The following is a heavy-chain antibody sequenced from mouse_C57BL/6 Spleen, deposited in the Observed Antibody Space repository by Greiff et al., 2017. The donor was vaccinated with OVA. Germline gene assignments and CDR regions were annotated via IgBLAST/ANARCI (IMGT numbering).Heavy chain of an antibody. J-gene: IGHJ2*01. CDR1: GYAFSSYW. CDR3: ARCSTVYYFDY. CDR2: IYPGDGDT. Sequence: QVQLQQSGAELVKPGASVKISCKASGYAFSSYWMNWVKQRPGKGLEWIGQIYPGDGDTNYNGKFKGKATLTADKSSSTAYMQLSSLTSEDSAVYFCARCSTVYYFDYWGQGTTLTVSS. V-gene: IGHV1-80*01. D-gene: IGHD1-1*01.